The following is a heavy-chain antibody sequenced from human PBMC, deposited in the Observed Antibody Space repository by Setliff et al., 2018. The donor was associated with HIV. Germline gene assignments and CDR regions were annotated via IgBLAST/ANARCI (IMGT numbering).Heavy chain of an antibody. Sequence: SETLSLTCTVSGASISSGNYYWSWIRQPAGKGLECIGRIYTSGSTNYNPSLKSRVTISLDTSKNQFSLKLSSVTAADTAVYYCARDQADVYNYLLSGAFDFWGQGAMVTVSS. CDR1: GASISSGNYY. D-gene: IGHD3-10*01. V-gene: IGHV4-61*02. J-gene: IGHJ3*01. CDR2: IYTSGST. CDR3: ARDQADVYNYLLSGAFDF.